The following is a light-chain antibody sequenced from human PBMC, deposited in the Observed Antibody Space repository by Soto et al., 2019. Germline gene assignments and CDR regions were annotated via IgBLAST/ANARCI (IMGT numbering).Light chain of an antibody. V-gene: IGLV3-9*01. J-gene: IGLJ2*01. Sequence: SYELTQPLSVSVALGQTARINCGGSNIGSKNVHWYQQKPGQAPVLVIYNDNSRPSGIPERVSGSNSGSTATLTISRAQAGDEADYYCQVWDTSTALIGGGTKLTVL. CDR1: NIGSKN. CDR3: QVWDTSTAL. CDR2: NDN.